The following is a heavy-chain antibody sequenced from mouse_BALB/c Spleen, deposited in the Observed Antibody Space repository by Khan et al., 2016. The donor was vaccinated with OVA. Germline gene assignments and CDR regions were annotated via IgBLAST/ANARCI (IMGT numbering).Heavy chain of an antibody. CDR3: SSSNGNYWFAY. CDR1: GYTLTDYG. V-gene: IGHV9-3-1*01. D-gene: IGHD2-1*01. Sequence: QIQLVQSGPELKKPGETVKISCKASGYTLTDYGMNWVKQAPGKGLKWMGWINTYTGEATYADDFKGRFAFSLEKSANTAYLQINNLKTEDTATYFCSSSNGNYWFAYWGQVTLVTVSA. J-gene: IGHJ3*01. CDR2: INTYTGEA.